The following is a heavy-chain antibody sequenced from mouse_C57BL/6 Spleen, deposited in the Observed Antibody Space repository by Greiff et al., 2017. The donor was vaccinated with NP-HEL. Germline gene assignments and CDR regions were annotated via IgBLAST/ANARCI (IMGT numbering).Heavy chain of an antibody. J-gene: IGHJ2*01. Sequence: VQLQESGAELVRPGTSVKMSCKASGYTFTNYWIGWAKQRPGHGLEWIGDIYPGGGYTNYNEKFKGKATLTADKSSSTAYMQFSSLTSEDSAIYYCARTGGTGFFDYWGQGTTLTVSS. CDR3: ARTGGTGFFDY. CDR1: GYTFTNYW. V-gene: IGHV1-63*01. D-gene: IGHD4-1*01. CDR2: IYPGGGYT.